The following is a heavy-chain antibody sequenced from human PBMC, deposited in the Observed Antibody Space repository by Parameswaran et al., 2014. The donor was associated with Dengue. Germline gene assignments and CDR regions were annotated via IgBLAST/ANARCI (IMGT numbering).Heavy chain of an antibody. D-gene: IGHD2-15*01. J-gene: IGHJ4*02. V-gene: IGHV7-4-1*02. CDR3: ARAEALGYCSGGSCPDYYFDY. CDR2: INTNTGNP. Sequence: VRQAPGQGLEWMGWINTNTGNPTYAQGFTGRFVFSLDTSVSAAYLQISSLKAEDTAVYYCARAEALGYCSGGSCPDYYFDYWGQGTLVTVSS.